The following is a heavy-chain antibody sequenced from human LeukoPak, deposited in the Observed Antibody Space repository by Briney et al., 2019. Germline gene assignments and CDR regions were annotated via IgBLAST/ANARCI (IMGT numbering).Heavy chain of an antibody. D-gene: IGHD6-13*01. CDR1: GGSISSYY. CDR3: ARQQGGYSRIDY. J-gene: IGHJ4*02. V-gene: IGHV4-59*05. Sequence: SETLSLTCTVSGGSISSYYWSWIRQPAGKGLEWIGRIYYSGSTYYNPSLKSRVTISVDTSKNQFSLKLSSVTAADTAVYYYARQQGGYSRIDYWGQGTLVTVSS. CDR2: IYYSGST.